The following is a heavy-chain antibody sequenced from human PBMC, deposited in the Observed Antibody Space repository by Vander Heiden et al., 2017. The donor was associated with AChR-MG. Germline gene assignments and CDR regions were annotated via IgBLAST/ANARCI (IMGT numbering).Heavy chain of an antibody. Sequence: QVQLVQSGAEVKKPGASVKVSCTASGYTFTGSYMHWVRQAPGQGLEWMGWINPNSGGTNYAQKFQGRVTMTRDTSISTAYMELSRLRSDDTAVYYGARDLPPYCSSTSCYDYWGQGTLVTVSS. CDR1: GYTFTGSY. J-gene: IGHJ4*02. V-gene: IGHV1-2*02. CDR2: INPNSGGT. CDR3: ARDLPPYCSSTSCYDY. D-gene: IGHD2-2*01.